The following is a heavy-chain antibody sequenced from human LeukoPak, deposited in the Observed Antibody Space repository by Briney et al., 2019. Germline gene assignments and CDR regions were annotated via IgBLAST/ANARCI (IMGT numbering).Heavy chain of an antibody. CDR3: AKTKGYSYGYYFDY. Sequence: GGSLRLSCGASGFTFSSYAMHWVRQSLGKGLEWVAVMSYDGFNKYYADSVKGRFTISRDNSKNTLYLQMNSLRAEDTAVYYCAKTKGYSYGYYFDYWGQGTLVTVSS. V-gene: IGHV3-30*18. D-gene: IGHD5-18*01. CDR1: GFTFSSYA. CDR2: MSYDGFNK. J-gene: IGHJ4*02.